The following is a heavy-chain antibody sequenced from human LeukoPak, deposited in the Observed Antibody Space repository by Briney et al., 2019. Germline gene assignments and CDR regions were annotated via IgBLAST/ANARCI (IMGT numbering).Heavy chain of an antibody. CDR3: ARGPSSYGSGSYYNFYYYYYMDV. V-gene: IGHV4-34*01. J-gene: IGHJ6*03. Sequence: SETLSLTCAVLGGSFSGYYWSWIRQPPGKGLEGMGEINHSGSTNYNPSLKSRVTISVDTSKNQFSLKLSSVTAADTAVYYRARGPSSYGSGSYYNFYYYYYMDVWGKGTTVTVSS. D-gene: IGHD3-10*01. CDR1: GGSFSGYY. CDR2: INHSGST.